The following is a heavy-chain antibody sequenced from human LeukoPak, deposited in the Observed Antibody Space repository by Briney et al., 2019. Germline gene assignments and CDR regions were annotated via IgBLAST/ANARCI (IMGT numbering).Heavy chain of an antibody. D-gene: IGHD3-10*01. V-gene: IGHV4-34*01. CDR2: INHSGST. CDR1: GGSFSGYY. CDR3: ARRPNTAYYYGSGSSYYFDY. Sequence: SETLSLTCAVYGGSFSGYYWSWIRQPPGKGLEWIGEINHSGSTNYNPSLKSRVTISVDTSKNQFSLKLSSVTAADTAVYYCARRPNTAYYYGSGSSYYFDYWGQGTLVTVSS. J-gene: IGHJ4*02.